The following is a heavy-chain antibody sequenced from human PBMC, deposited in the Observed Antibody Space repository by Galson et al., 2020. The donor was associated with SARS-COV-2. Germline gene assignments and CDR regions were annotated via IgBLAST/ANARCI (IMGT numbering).Heavy chain of an antibody. CDR1: GGSITSSY. CDR2: IYHTGAT. J-gene: IGHJ5*02. Sequence: SETLSLTCTVSGGSITSSYWAWIRQPPGKGLEWIGYIYHTGATMYNPSLSLTGRVTMSVDTAKNQLSLDMTFVTAADTAVYYCAREVLGVPTTTGDWFDPWGQGILVTVSS. V-gene: IGHV4-59*01. D-gene: IGHD7-27*01. CDR3: AREVLGVPTTTGDWFDP.